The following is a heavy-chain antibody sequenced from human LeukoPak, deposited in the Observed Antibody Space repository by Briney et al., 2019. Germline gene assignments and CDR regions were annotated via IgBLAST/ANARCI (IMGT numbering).Heavy chain of an antibody. Sequence: SEALSLTCAVYGGSFSGYYWSWIRQPPGKGLEWIGEINHSGSTNYNPSLKSRVTISVDTSKNQFSLKLSSVTAADTAVYYCARIGYSSSFAKIFQHWGQGTLVTVSS. CDR1: GGSFSGYY. CDR2: INHSGST. V-gene: IGHV4-34*01. CDR3: ARIGYSSSFAKIFQH. D-gene: IGHD6-13*01. J-gene: IGHJ1*01.